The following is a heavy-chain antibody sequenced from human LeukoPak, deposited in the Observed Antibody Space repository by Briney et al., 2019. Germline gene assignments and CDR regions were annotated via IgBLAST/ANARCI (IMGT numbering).Heavy chain of an antibody. Sequence: ASVKVSCKASGYTFTGYYMHWVRHAPGQGLEWMGWINPNSGGTNYAQKFQGRVTMTRDTSISTAYMELGRVRSDDTAVYYCATDGRDGYNYYYWGQGTLVTVSS. CDR1: GYTFTGYY. D-gene: IGHD5-24*01. CDR3: ATDGRDGYNYYY. J-gene: IGHJ4*02. V-gene: IGHV1-2*02. CDR2: INPNSGGT.